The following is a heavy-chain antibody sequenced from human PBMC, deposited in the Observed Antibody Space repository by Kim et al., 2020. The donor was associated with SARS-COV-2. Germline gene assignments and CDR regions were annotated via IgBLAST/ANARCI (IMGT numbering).Heavy chain of an antibody. CDR3: AKDIAPYSSSADAFDI. D-gene: IGHD6-13*01. Sequence: SVKGRFTISRDNAKNSLYLQMNSLRAEDTALYYCAKDIAPYSSSADAFDIWGQGTMVTVSS. V-gene: IGHV3-9*01. J-gene: IGHJ3*02.